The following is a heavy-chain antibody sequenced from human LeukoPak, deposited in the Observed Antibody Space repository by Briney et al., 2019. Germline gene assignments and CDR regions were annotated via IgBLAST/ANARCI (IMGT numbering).Heavy chain of an antibody. CDR3: ARGGVRGSIDY. D-gene: IGHD2-2*01. J-gene: IGHJ4*02. CDR1: GFTFSNYD. Sequence: GGSLRLSCAASGFTFSNYDMHWVRQATGKGLEWVSAIGTAGDTYYPGSVKGRFTISRENVKNSLYLQMNSLRAGDTAVYYCARGGVRGSIDYWGQGTLVTVSS. V-gene: IGHV3-13*01. CDR2: IGTAGDT.